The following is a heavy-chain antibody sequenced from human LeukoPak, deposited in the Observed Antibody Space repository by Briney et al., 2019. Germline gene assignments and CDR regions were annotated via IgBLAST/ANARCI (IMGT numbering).Heavy chain of an antibody. Sequence: GESLQISCKGSGYSFTSYWIGRVRPMPGKGLEWMGIIYPGDSDTRYSPSFQGQVTISADKSISTAYLQWSSLKASDSAMYYCAVTHNWNYYYWGQGTLVTVSS. CDR1: GYSFTSYW. V-gene: IGHV5-51*01. CDR3: AVTHNWNYYY. D-gene: IGHD1-7*01. J-gene: IGHJ4*02. CDR2: IYPGDSDT.